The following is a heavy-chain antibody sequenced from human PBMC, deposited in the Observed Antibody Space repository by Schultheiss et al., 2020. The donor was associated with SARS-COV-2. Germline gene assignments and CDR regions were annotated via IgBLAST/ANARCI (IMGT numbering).Heavy chain of an antibody. Sequence: SETLSLTCTVSGGSISRGGYYWSWIRQHPGKGLEWIGYIYYSGRTDYNPSLKSRVTISVDTSKNQFSLKLSSVTAADTAVYYCARANFDHGFDPWGQGTLVTVSS. CDR3: ARANFDHGFDP. J-gene: IGHJ5*02. D-gene: IGHD5-24*01. CDR2: IYYSGRT. V-gene: IGHV4-31*03. CDR1: GGSISRGGYY.